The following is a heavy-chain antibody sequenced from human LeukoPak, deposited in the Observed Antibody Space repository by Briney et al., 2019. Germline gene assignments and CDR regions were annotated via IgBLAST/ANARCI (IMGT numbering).Heavy chain of an antibody. Sequence: GGSLRLSCAVSAFTVSSNYVSWVRQAPGKGLEWVSVTYGGGSTNYADSVKGRFTISRDNSKNTLYLQMNSLRAEDTAVYYCARDHSGSYQRAFDIWGQGTVVTVSS. J-gene: IGHJ3*02. D-gene: IGHD1-26*01. CDR1: AFTVSSNY. V-gene: IGHV3-66*02. CDR2: TYGGGST. CDR3: ARDHSGSYQRAFDI.